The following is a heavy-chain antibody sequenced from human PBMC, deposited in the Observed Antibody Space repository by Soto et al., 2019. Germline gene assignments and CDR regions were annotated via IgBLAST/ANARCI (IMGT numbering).Heavy chain of an antibody. V-gene: IGHV1-18*01. J-gene: IGHJ6*02. CDR3: ARRAPPMDV. Sequence: QVQLVQSGAEVKKPGASVKVSCKASGYTFTSYGISWVRQAPGQGLEWMGWISAYNGNTKYAQKLQGRVTMTTDTATSSGYMEPRSLRSDDTAVYYCARRAPPMDVWGQGTTVTVSS. CDR1: GYTFTSYG. CDR2: ISAYNGNT.